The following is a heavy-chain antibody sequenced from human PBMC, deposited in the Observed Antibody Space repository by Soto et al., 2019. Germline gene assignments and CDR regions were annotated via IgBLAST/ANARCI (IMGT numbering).Heavy chain of an antibody. D-gene: IGHD3-22*01. Sequence: QEQLVQSGAEVKKPGSSVKVSCKASGGLFSSYPISWVRQVPGQGLERMGGIIPVFQTAYYTQRFQGRVTITADESTNTAYMELSSLRSEDTAIYYCARGGSGYTWFKEFWGQGTLVTVSS. CDR1: GGLFSSYP. CDR2: IIPVFQTA. V-gene: IGHV1-69*01. J-gene: IGHJ4*02. CDR3: ARGGSGYTWFKEF.